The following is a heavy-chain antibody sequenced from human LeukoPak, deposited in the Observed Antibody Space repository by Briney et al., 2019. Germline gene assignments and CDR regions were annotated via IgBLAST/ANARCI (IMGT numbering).Heavy chain of an antibody. CDR2: INPNSGGT. CDR3: ARDNENGMTTVTTAFDY. D-gene: IGHD4-17*01. CDR1: GYTFTGYY. Sequence: GASVKVSCKASGYTFTGYYMHWVRQAPGQGLEWMGWINPNSGGTNYAQKFQGRVTMTRDTSISTACMELSRLRSDDTAMYYCARDNENGMTTVTTAFDYWGQGTLVTVSS. V-gene: IGHV1-2*02. J-gene: IGHJ4*02.